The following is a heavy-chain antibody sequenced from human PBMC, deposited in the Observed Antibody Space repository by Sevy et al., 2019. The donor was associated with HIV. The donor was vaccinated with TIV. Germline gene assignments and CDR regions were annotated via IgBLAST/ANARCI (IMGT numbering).Heavy chain of an antibody. CDR2: INWNGGST. J-gene: IGHJ4*02. V-gene: IGHV3-20*04. CDR3: AREGGITMVRGQGDYFDY. D-gene: IGHD3-10*01. Sequence: GGSLRLSCAASGFTFDDYGMSWVRQAPGKGLEWVSGINWNGGSTGYADSVKGRFTVSRDNAKNSLYLQMNSLRAEDMALYYCAREGGITMVRGQGDYFDYWGQGTLVTVSS. CDR1: GFTFDDYG.